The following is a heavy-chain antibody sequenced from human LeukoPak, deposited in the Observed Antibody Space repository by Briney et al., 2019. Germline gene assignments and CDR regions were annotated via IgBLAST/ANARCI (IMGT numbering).Heavy chain of an antibody. CDR3: ERGRSYGFDFDA. J-gene: IGHJ4*02. Sequence: PSETLSLTCDGSGASINTCCYYWTWIRQPPGKGLERIGYKYYSGSTRYNSSLRSRLTISLDSSNNQFSLRLTSVTAPDTSVYYCERGRSYGFDFDAWGPGTLVIASS. D-gene: IGHD5-18*01. V-gene: IGHV4-61*01. CDR1: GASINTCCYY. CDR2: KYYSGST.